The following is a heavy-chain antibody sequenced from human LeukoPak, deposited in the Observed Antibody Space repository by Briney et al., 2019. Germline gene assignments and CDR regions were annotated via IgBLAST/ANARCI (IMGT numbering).Heavy chain of an antibody. J-gene: IGHJ4*02. CDR2: IYYSGST. CDR1: GGSISSYY. Sequence: SETLSLTCTVTGGSISSYYWSWFRQPPGKGLEWIGYIYYSGSTNYSPSLKSRVTTSIDTSKNQFSLKLSSVTAADTAVYYCARANGGYDLGYFDYWGQGTLVTVSS. D-gene: IGHD5-12*01. V-gene: IGHV4-59*08. CDR3: ARANGGYDLGYFDY.